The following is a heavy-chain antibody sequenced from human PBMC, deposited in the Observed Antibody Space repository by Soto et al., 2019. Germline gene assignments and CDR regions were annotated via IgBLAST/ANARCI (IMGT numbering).Heavy chain of an antibody. CDR3: ARSGYCSSTSCFFENYYFDY. J-gene: IGHJ4*02. D-gene: IGHD2-2*03. V-gene: IGHV5-51*01. CDR2: IYPGDSDT. CDR1: GYSFTSYW. Sequence: GESLKISCKVSGYSFTSYWIGWVRQMPGKGLEWMGTIYPGDSDTRYSPSFQGQVTISADKSISTAYLQWSSLKASDTAMYYCARSGYCSSTSCFFENYYFDYWGQGTLVTVSS.